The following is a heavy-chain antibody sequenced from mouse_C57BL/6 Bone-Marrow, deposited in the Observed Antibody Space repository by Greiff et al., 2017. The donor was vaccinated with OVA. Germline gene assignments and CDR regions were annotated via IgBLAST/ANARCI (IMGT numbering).Heavy chain of an antibody. J-gene: IGHJ1*03. CDR1: GYSITSGYY. D-gene: IGHD1-1*01. CDR3: ASGITTVVATEYFDV. V-gene: IGHV3-6*01. Sequence: EVKVEESGPGLVKPSQSLSLTCSVTGYSITSGYYWNWIRQFPGNKLEWMGYISYDGSNNYNPSLKNRISITRDTSKNQFFLKLNSVTTEDTATYYCASGITTVVATEYFDVWGTGTTVTVSS. CDR2: ISYDGSN.